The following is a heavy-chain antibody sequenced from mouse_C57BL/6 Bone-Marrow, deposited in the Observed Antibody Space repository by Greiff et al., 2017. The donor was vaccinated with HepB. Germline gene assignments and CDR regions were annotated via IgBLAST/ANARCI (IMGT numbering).Heavy chain of an antibody. J-gene: IGHJ4*01. V-gene: IGHV5-6*01. D-gene: IGHD2-4*01. CDR3: ARHRIYYDWLDY. CDR1: GFTFSSYG. Sequence: EVHLVESGGDLVKPGGSLKLSCAASGFTFSSYGMSWVRQTPDKRLEWVATISSGGSYTYYPNSVKGRFTISRDNAKNTLYLQMSSLKSEDTAMYYCARHRIYYDWLDYWGQGTSVTVSS. CDR2: ISSGGSYT.